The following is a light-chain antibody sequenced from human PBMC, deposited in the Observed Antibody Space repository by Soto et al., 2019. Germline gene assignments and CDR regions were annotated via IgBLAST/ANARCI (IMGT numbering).Light chain of an antibody. CDR3: QQYNSYPYT. CDR2: DAS. CDR1: QSISTW. V-gene: IGKV1-5*01. Sequence: DIQMTQSPSTVAASVGDAVTITFRASQSISTWLAWYQQKPGKAPNLLIYDASTLESGGPSGFSGSGSGTEFTLTISSLQPDDSATYYCQQYNSYPYTFGQGTKLEIK. J-gene: IGKJ2*01.